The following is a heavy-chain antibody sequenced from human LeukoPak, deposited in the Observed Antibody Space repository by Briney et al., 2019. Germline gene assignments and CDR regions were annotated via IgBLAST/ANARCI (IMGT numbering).Heavy chain of an antibody. Sequence: KPSETLSLTCTVSGGSISSSSYYWGWIRQPPGKGLEWIGSMSYSGSTYYNPSLKSRVTISVDTSKNQFSLKLSSVTAADTAVYYCARDPYYYGSGTNYYYYYMDVWGKGTTVTISS. CDR1: GGSISSSSYY. V-gene: IGHV4-39*07. D-gene: IGHD3-10*01. CDR2: MSYSGST. CDR3: ARDPYYYGSGTNYYYYYMDV. J-gene: IGHJ6*03.